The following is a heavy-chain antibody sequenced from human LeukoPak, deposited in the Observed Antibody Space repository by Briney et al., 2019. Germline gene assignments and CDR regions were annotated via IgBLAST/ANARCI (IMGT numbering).Heavy chain of an antibody. D-gene: IGHD5-18*01. CDR3: AKKGADSYHFDY. CDR2: IRYDGSNK. CDR1: GFTFSSYG. V-gene: IGHV3-30*02. J-gene: IGHJ4*02. Sequence: PGGSLRLSCAASGFTFSSYGMHWVRQAPGKGLEWVAFIRYDGSNKYYADSVKGRFTISRDNSKNTLYLQMNSLRAEDTAVYYCAKKGADSYHFDYWGQGTLVTVSS.